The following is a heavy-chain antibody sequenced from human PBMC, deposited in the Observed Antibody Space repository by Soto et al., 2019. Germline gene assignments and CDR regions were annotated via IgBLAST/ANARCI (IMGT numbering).Heavy chain of an antibody. J-gene: IGHJ4*02. D-gene: IGHD1-1*01. CDR1: GFTLSGSA. CDR3: TATSSANWDVGEN. CDR2: IGSKTNTHAT. V-gene: IGHV3-73*02. Sequence: EVQLVESGGGLVQPGESLKLSCAASGFTLSGSAIHWVRHPSGKGLEWVGRIGSKTNTHATVYAASVKGRFNISRDDSMHMAYLQLTCPKPEDTAPYYCTATSSANWDVGENWGQGTLVTVSS.